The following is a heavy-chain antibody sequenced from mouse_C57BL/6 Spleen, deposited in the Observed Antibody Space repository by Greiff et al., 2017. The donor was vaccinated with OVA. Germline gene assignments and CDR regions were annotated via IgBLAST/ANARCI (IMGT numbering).Heavy chain of an antibody. V-gene: IGHV10-1*01. Sequence: EVKLMESGGGLVQPKGSLKLSCAASGFSFNTYAMNWVRQAPGKGLEWVARIRSKSNNYATYYADSVKDRFTISRDDSESMLYLQMNNLKTEDTAMYYCVRQTVVAPAYWYFDVWGTGTTVTVSS. CDR1: GFSFNTYA. D-gene: IGHD1-1*01. CDR3: VRQTVVAPAYWYFDV. J-gene: IGHJ1*03. CDR2: IRSKSNNYAT.